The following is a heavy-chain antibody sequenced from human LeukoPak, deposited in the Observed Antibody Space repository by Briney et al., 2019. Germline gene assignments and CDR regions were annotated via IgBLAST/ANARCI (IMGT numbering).Heavy chain of an antibody. Sequence: SETLSLTCTVSGYSISSGYYWGWIRQPPGKGLEWIGSIYHSGSTYYNPSLKSRVTISADTSKNQFSLKLSSVTAADTAVYYCARDVSGYDNLDYWGQGTLVTVSS. CDR2: IYHSGST. CDR3: ARDVSGYDNLDY. D-gene: IGHD5-12*01. J-gene: IGHJ4*02. CDR1: GYSISSGYY. V-gene: IGHV4-38-2*02.